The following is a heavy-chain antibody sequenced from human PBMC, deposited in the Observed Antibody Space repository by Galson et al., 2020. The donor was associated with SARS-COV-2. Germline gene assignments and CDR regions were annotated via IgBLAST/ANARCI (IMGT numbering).Heavy chain of an antibody. J-gene: IGHJ6*02. CDR1: GYTFTGYY. CDR3: ARDLWELSLPTRDYYGMDV. D-gene: IGHD3-16*02. Sequence: ASVKVSCKASGYTFTGYYMHWVRQAPGQGLEWMGWINPNSGGTNYAQKFQGRVTMTRDTSISTAYMELSRLRSDDTAVYYCARDLWELSLPTRDYYGMDVWGQGTTVTVSS. CDR2: INPNSGGT. V-gene: IGHV1-2*02.